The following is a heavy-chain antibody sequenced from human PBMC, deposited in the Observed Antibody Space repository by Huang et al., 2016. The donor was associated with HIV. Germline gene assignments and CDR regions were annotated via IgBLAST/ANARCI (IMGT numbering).Heavy chain of an antibody. Sequence: EEHLVESGGGLVQPGGSLGVSGEAAGFKFGNSWMQGVRQGPGKGLMWVSRIKIDGRTTDYADSVKGRFTISRDNAKNTLYLQMSSLTAEDTAIYYCARAGGFEIWGQGTVVTVSS. V-gene: IGHV3-74*01. CDR1: GFKFGNSW. CDR2: IKIDGRTT. D-gene: IGHD2-15*01. CDR3: ARAGGFEI. J-gene: IGHJ3*02.